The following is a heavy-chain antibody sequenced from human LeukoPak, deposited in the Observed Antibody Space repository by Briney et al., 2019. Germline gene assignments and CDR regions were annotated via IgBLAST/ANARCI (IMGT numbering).Heavy chain of an antibody. CDR1: GFTFSSYA. D-gene: IGHD2-8*01. J-gene: IGHJ4*02. CDR2: ISSSGSTI. V-gene: IGHV3-21*04. CDR3: AREGRYCTNGVCSTSLYYFDY. Sequence: GGSLRLSCAASGFTFSSYAMSWVRQAPGKGLEWVSAISSSGSTIYYADSVKGRFTISRDNAKNSLYLQMNSLRAEDTAVYYCAREGRYCTNGVCSTSLYYFDYWGQGTLVTVSS.